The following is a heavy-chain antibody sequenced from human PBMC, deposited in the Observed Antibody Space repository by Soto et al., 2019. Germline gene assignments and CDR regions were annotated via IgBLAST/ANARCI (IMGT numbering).Heavy chain of an antibody. J-gene: IGHJ4*02. D-gene: IGHD5-18*01. V-gene: IGHV4-31*03. CDR1: GGSISSGGYY. CDR2: IYYSGST. CDR3: ARYRLGYSYGHGGARHFDY. Sequence: QVQLQESGPGLVKPSQTLSLTCTVSGGSISSGGYYWSWIRQHPGKGLEWIGYIYYSGSTYYNPSLKSRVTISVDTSKNQFSLKLSAVTAADTAVYYCARYRLGYSYGHGGARHFDYWGQGTLVTVSS.